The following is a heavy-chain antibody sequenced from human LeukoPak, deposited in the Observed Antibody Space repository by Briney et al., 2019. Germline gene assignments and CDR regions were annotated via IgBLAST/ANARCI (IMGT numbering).Heavy chain of an antibody. D-gene: IGHD2-2*01. CDR3: ARGPREYCSTTSCSFDY. CDR1: GFTFSSYA. CDR2: IKQDGGEK. Sequence: GGSLRLSCAASGFTFSSYAMSWVRQAPGKGLEWVANIKQDGGEKYYVDSVKGRFTIFSDNGKNSLYLQMTSLRAEDTAVYYCARGPREYCSTTSCSFDYWGQGTLVTVSS. J-gene: IGHJ4*02. V-gene: IGHV3-7*01.